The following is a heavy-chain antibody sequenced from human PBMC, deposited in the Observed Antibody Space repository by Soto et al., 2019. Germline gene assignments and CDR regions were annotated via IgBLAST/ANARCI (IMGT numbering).Heavy chain of an antibody. V-gene: IGHV1-3*01. Sequence: QVQLVQSGAEVKKPGASVKVSCKASGYTFTSYAMHWVRQAPGQRLEWMGWINAGNGNTKYSQKFQGIVTITRDTSARTAYMELSSLRSEDTAVYYCARDHKQWLVQVGGCFDPWGQGTLVTVSS. D-gene: IGHD6-19*01. CDR3: ARDHKQWLVQVGGCFDP. CDR2: INAGNGNT. CDR1: GYTFTSYA. J-gene: IGHJ5*02.